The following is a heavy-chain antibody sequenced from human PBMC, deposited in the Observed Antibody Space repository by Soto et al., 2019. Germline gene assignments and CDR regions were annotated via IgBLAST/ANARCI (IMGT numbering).Heavy chain of an antibody. V-gene: IGHV3-9*01. CDR2: ISWKSGSI. CDR3: AKDKVYSNYQYYFAS. D-gene: IGHD4-4*01. Sequence: EVQLVESGGGWVQPGRSLRLSCAASGFTFENYAMHWVRQGPGKGLEWVAGISWKSGSIGYADSVRGRFTISRDNAKNSLYLQMNSLRPEDTALYYSAKDKVYSNYQYYFASWGQGTLVTVSS. CDR1: GFTFENYA. J-gene: IGHJ4*02.